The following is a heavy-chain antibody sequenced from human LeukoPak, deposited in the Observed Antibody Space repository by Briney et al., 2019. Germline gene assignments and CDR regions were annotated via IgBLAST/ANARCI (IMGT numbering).Heavy chain of an antibody. CDR2: IIPIFGTA. Sequence: ASVKVSCKASGGTFSSYAISWVRQAPGQGLEWMGGIIPIFGTANYAQKFQGRVTITADESTSTAYMELSSLRSEDTAVYYCARGGRQAVANAFDIWGQGTMVTVSS. CDR3: ARGGRQAVANAFDI. CDR1: GGTFSSYA. D-gene: IGHD6-19*01. V-gene: IGHV1-69*13. J-gene: IGHJ3*02.